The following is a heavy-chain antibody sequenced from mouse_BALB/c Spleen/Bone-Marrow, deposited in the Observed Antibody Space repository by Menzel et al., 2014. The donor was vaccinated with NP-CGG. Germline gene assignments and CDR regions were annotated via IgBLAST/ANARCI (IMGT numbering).Heavy chain of an antibody. D-gene: IGHD2-1*01. CDR2: IYPGDGDT. CDR1: GYTFTSYW. J-gene: IGHJ4*01. Sequence: VQLQQSGAELARPGASVKLSCKASGYTFTSYWMQWVKQRPGQGLEWIGAIYPGDGDTRYTQKFKGKATLTADKSSSTAYMQLSSLASEDSAVYNCARWGNSYAMDYWGQGTSVTVSS. CDR3: ARWGNSYAMDY. V-gene: IGHV1-87*01.